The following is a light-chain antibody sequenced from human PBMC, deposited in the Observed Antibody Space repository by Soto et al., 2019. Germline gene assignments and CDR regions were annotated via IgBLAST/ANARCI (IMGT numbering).Light chain of an antibody. J-gene: IGLJ1*01. CDR1: SSNIETNT. CDR2: SNN. CDR3: ATWADSLNGTHYV. Sequence: QSVLTQPPSASGTPGQRVTISCSGSSSNIETNTVSWYQQLPRTAPKLLIYSNNQRPSGVPDRFSGSKSGTSASLAISGLEPESEDDYYCATWADSLNGTHYVFGTGTKLTVL. V-gene: IGLV1-44*01.